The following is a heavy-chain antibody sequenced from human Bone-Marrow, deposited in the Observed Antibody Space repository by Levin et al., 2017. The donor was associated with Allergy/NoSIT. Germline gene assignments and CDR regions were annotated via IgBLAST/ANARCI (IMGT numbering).Heavy chain of an antibody. V-gene: IGHV3-9*01. D-gene: IGHD6-19*01. CDR3: AKDKGAEQWLGNWFEP. J-gene: IGHJ5*02. CDR1: GFTFDDYA. Sequence: GGSLRLSCAASGFTFDDYAMHWVRQAPGKGLEWVSGISWNSGSIGYADSVKGRFSISRDNANNSLYLQMNSLRAEDTALYYCAKDKGAEQWLGNWFEPWGQGTLVTVSS. CDR2: ISWNSGSI.